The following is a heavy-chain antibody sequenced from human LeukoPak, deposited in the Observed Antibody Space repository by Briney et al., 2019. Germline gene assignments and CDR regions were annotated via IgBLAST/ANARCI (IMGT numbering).Heavy chain of an antibody. J-gene: IGHJ4*02. CDR3: ARLEDY. CDR2: IYTSGST. V-gene: IGHV4-61*02. Sequence: PSETLSLTCTVSGGSISSGSYYWSWIRQPAGKGLEWIGRIYTSGSTNYNPSLKSRVTISVDTSKNQFSLRLSSVTAADTAVYYCARLEDYWGQGTLVTVSS. CDR1: GGSISSGSYY.